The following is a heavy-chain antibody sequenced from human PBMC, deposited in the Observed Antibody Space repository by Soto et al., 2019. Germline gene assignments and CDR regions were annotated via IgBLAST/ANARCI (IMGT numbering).Heavy chain of an antibody. V-gene: IGHV4-59*01. Sequence: NPXETLCLTCPVSGASISSYYWSWIRQPPGKGLEWIGYIYYSGSTNYNPSLKSRVTISVDTSKNQFSLKLSSVTAADTAVYYCARLRGVIDYWGQGTLVTVYS. D-gene: IGHD3-10*01. CDR2: IYYSGST. J-gene: IGHJ4*02. CDR3: ARLRGVIDY. CDR1: GASISSYY.